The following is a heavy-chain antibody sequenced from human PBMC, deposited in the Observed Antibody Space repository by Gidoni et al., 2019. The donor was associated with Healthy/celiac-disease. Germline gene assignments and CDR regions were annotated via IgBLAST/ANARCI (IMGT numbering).Heavy chain of an antibody. J-gene: IGHJ4*02. CDR3: AKSSARSGYSGSCDY. CDR2: ISGSGGST. V-gene: IGHV3-23*01. CDR1: GFPFSSYA. Sequence: EVQLLESGGGLVQPGGSLRLSCAASGFPFSSYAMSWVRQAPGKGLEWVSAISGSGGSTYYADSVKGRFTISRDNSKNTLYLQMNSLRAEDTAVYYCAKSSARSGYSGSCDYWGQGTLVTVSS. D-gene: IGHD3-22*01.